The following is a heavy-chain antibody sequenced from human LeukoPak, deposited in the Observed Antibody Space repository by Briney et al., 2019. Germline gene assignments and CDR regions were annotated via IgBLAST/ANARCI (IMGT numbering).Heavy chain of an antibody. J-gene: IGHJ4*02. CDR3: ARGGDGRSYWELDY. Sequence: ASVKVSCKASGGTFSSYAISWVRQAPGQGLEWMGRIIPILGIANYAQKFQGRVTITADKSTSTAYMELSSLRSEDTAVYYCARGGDGRSYWELDYWGQGTLVTVSS. D-gene: IGHD2-15*01. V-gene: IGHV1-69*04. CDR2: IIPILGIA. CDR1: GGTFSSYA.